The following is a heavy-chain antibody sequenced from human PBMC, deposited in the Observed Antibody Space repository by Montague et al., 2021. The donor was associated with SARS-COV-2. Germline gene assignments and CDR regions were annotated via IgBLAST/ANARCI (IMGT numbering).Heavy chain of an antibody. D-gene: IGHD3-10*02. Sequence: SETLSLTSAVYGGSLSGYYWSWIRQFPGKGLEWIGEIVHTGTTKYNPSLESRVTMSIDTSKKQFSLNLTSMTAADTAVYYCARTFDVFKHDNWGQGTLVAVSS. CDR3: ARTFDVFKHDN. CDR2: IVHTGTT. V-gene: IGHV4-34*12. CDR1: GGSLSGYY. J-gene: IGHJ4*02.